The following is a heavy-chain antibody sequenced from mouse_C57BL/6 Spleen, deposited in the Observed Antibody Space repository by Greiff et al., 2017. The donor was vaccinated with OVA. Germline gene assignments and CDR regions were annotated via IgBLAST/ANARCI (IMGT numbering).Heavy chain of an antibody. CDR1: GYTFTSYW. Sequence: VQLQQPGAELVRPGSSVKLSCKASGYTFTSYWMDWVKQRPGQGLEWIGNISPSDSDTHYNQKFKDKATLTVDKSSSTAYMQLSSLTSEDSAVYYCARESYYSNYFDYWGQGTTLTVSS. CDR2: ISPSDSDT. J-gene: IGHJ2*01. V-gene: IGHV1-61*01. D-gene: IGHD2-5*01. CDR3: ARESYYSNYFDY.